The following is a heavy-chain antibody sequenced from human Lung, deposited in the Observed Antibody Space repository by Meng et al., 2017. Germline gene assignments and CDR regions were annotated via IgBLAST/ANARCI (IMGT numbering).Heavy chain of an antibody. CDR3: AGRVMGAAAYDF. Sequence: EVQLVETGGDLIQPGKSLRIPCAASGFTVSGNYMTWVRQAPGKGLEWVSLIYGDGSTLYADSVKGRFTISRDNSKNTVYLQMNSLRVEDTAVYHCAGRVMGAAAYDFWGQGTLVTVSS. CDR1: GFTVSGNY. V-gene: IGHV3-53*02. J-gene: IGHJ4*02. CDR2: IYGDGST. D-gene: IGHD6-13*01.